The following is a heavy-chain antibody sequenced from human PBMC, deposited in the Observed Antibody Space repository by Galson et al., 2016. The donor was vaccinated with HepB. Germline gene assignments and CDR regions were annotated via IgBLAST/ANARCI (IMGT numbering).Heavy chain of an antibody. CDR2: IWREGIRT. D-gene: IGHD6-19*01. CDR3: VGDPPSSGLAFDP. V-gene: IGHV3-33*01. J-gene: IGHJ5*02. CDR1: RFHFSMYA. Sequence: SLRLSCAASRFHFSMYAMHWVRQAPGKGLEWVAMIWREGIRTFYADSVKGRFTISRDNSIYTSYLQMNSLRVEDTAVYYCVGDPPSSGLAFDPWGQGTLVTVSS.